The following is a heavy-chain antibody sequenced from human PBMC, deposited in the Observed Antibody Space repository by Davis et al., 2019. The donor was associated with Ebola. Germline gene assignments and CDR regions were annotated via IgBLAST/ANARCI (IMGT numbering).Heavy chain of an antibody. J-gene: IGHJ3*02. CDR1: GFTFSVSA. CDR2: VRSKPNGYAT. Sequence: GGSLRLSCAASGFTFSVSAIHWVRQASGKGLEWLGRVRSKPNGYATEYAASVKGRFTISRDDSNNTAHLQMNSLKTEDTAVYYCVRSRDYVGSLDIWAMGHWSPSLQ. CDR3: VRSRDYVGSLDI. V-gene: IGHV3-73*01. D-gene: IGHD3-16*01.